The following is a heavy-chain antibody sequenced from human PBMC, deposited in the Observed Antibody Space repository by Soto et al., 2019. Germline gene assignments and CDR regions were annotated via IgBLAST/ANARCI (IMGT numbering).Heavy chain of an antibody. CDR1: GYSFTTYW. J-gene: IGHJ2*01. D-gene: IGHD1-26*01. Sequence: RGESLKISCKGSGYSFTTYWIGWVRQMPGKGLEWMGIIYPGDSDTTYSPSFQGQVTISVDKSISTAYLQWSSLKAADTAMYYCARQKGYRGQFDLWGRGTLVTVSS. CDR2: IYPGDSDT. V-gene: IGHV5-51*01. CDR3: ARQKGYRGQFDL.